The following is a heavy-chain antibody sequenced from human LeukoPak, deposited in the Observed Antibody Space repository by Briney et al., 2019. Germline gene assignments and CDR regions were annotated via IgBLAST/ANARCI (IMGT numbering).Heavy chain of an antibody. CDR3: AREASTGLFDY. D-gene: IGHD4-17*01. V-gene: IGHV4-30-2*01. CDR1: GGSISSGGYS. CDR2: IYHSGST. Sequence: NPSQTLSLTCAVSGGSISSGGYSWSWIRQPPGKGLEWIGYIYHSGSTYYNPSLKSRVTISVDTSKNQFSLKLSSVTAADTAVYYCAREASTGLFDYWGQGTLVTVSS. J-gene: IGHJ4*02.